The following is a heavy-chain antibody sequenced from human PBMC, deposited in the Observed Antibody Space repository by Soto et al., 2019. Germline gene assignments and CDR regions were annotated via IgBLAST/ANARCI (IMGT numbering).Heavy chain of an antibody. V-gene: IGHV1-18*01. CDR2: ISPYTGHT. D-gene: IGHD3-22*01. Sequence: AAVKAACKASGYTCTSDGVTWGGRARGQGLERMGGISPYTGHTGCAQKCQGRATMTTDTSSSTEKVEVRRLRRDDTPVWYCARHRDSSARPSGPWGQETLVTVSS. CDR3: ARHRDSSARPSGP. CDR1: GYTCTSDG. J-gene: IGHJ5*02.